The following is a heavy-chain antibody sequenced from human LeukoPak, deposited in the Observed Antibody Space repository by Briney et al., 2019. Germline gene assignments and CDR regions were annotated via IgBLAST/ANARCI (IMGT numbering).Heavy chain of an antibody. D-gene: IGHD3-16*01. CDR1: GGSISSSSYY. CDR3: ARDKIMMDY. J-gene: IGHJ4*02. CDR2: IYYSGST. V-gene: IGHV4-39*07. Sequence: PSETLSLTCTVSGGSISSSSYYWGWIRQPPGKGLEWIGSIYYSGSTYYNPSLKSRVTISVDTSKNQFSLKLSSVTAADTAVYYCARDKIMMDYWGQGTLVTVSS.